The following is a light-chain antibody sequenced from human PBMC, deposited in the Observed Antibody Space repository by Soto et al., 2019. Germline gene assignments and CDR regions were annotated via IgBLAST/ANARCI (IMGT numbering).Light chain of an antibody. CDR3: VLYMGSGIWV. J-gene: IGLJ3*02. CDR1: SGSVSTRYY. V-gene: IGLV8-61*01. Sequence: QTVVTQEPSFSVSPGGTVTLTCGVSSGSVSTRYYPNWYQQTPGQAPRTLIYSTSTRSSGVPDRFSGSIVGNKAALTISGAQADDESDYYCVLYMGSGIWVFGGGTKVTVL. CDR2: STS.